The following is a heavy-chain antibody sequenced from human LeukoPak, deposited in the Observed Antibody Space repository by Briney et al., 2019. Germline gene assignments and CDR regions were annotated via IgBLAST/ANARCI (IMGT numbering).Heavy chain of an antibody. CDR1: GFIVSSNH. CDR3: AIEWLGLDY. CDR2: IYSGGST. Sequence: GGSLRLSCAASGFIVSSNHMSWVRQAPGKGLEWVSVIYSGGSTYYADSVKGRFTISRDNSKNTLYLQMNSLRAEDTAVYYCAIEWLGLDYWGQGTLVTVSS. V-gene: IGHV3-53*01. J-gene: IGHJ4*02. D-gene: IGHD6-19*01.